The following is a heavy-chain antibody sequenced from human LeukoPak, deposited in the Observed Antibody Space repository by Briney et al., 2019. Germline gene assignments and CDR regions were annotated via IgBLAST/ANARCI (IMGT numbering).Heavy chain of an antibody. D-gene: IGHD5-18*01. CDR1: GYTFTTYA. CDR2: INVGNGKT. Sequence: GASVKVPCKASGYTFTTYAMHWVRQAPGQRLEWMGWINVGNGKTKYSQKFQGRVTITRDTSASTTYMELSSLRSEDTAVYYCASVETAMVPLATFDIWGQGTMVTVSS. CDR3: ASVETAMVPLATFDI. J-gene: IGHJ3*02. V-gene: IGHV1-3*01.